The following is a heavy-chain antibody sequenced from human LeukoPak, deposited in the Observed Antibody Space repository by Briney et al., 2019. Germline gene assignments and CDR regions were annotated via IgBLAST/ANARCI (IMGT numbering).Heavy chain of an antibody. CDR3: ATAYGGNRPQDLKFDY. V-gene: IGHV3-9*01. J-gene: IGHJ4*02. Sequence: GGSLRLSCAASGFTFDDYAMHWVRQAPGKGLEWVSGISWNSGSIGYADSVKGRFTISRDNAKNSLYLQMNSLRAEDTALYYCATAYGGNRPQDLKFDYWGQGTLVTVSS. CDR2: ISWNSGSI. CDR1: GFTFDDYA. D-gene: IGHD2-15*01.